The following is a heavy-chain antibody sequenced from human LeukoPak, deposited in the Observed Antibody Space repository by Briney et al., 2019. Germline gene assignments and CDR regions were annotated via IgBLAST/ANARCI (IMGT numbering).Heavy chain of an antibody. CDR3: AKEGDSSGYSRYFDY. CDR1: GFPVSSNY. CDR2: ISGSGGST. J-gene: IGHJ4*02. Sequence: GGSLRLSCAASGFPVSSNYMSWVRQAPGKGLEWVSAISGSGGSTYYADSVKGRFTISRDNSKNTLYLQMNSLRAEDTAVYYCAKEGDSSGYSRYFDYWGQGTLVTVSS. V-gene: IGHV3-23*01. D-gene: IGHD3-22*01.